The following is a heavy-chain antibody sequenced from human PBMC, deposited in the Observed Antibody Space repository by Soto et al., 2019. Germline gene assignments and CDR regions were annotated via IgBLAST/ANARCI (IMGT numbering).Heavy chain of an antibody. V-gene: IGHV3-23*01. CDR1: GFTFSNYA. CDR3: ARDWTGDTCPCLVV. CDR2: FSGSGGST. J-gene: IGHJ6*02. Sequence: EVQLLESGGGLVQPGGSLRLSCAAAGFTFSNYALTWVRQSPGKGLEWVSTFSGSGGSTYYADSVRGRFTISRDNSKNTLFLQMNSLRVEDTAIYYCARDWTGDTCPCLVVWGQGTTFSVSS. D-gene: IGHD3-3*01.